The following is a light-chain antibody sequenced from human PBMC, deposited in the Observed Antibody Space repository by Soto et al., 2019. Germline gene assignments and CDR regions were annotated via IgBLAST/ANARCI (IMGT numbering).Light chain of an antibody. J-gene: IGKJ2*01. CDR2: KAS. Sequence: DIQMTQSPSTLSASVGDRVTITCRASQNIDTALAWYQQKPGKAPNLLIYKASNLESGVPSRFSGSGSGTEFTLTISSLQPDDFATYYCQQYYSYLTFGQGTKLEIK. CDR3: QQYYSYLT. CDR1: QNIDTA. V-gene: IGKV1-5*03.